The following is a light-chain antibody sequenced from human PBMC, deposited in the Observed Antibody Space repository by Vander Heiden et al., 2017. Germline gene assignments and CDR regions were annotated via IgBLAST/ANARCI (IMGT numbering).Light chain of an antibody. V-gene: IGKV4-1*01. CDR2: WAS. J-gene: IGKJ5*01. CDR1: QSVLYSSNNKNY. CDR3: QQYYTTLT. Sequence: DIVMTQSPDSLAVSLGERATINCKSSQSVLYSSNNKNYLAWYRQKPGQPPELLIYWASTRESGVPDRFSGSGSGTEFTLTISSLQAEDVAVYYGQQYYTTLTFGQGTRLEIK.